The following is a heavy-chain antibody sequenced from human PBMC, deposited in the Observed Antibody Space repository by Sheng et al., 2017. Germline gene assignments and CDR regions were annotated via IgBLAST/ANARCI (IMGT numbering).Heavy chain of an antibody. Sequence: QVQLVQSGAEVKKPGSSVKVSCKASGGTFSSYAISWVRQAPGQGLEWMGGIIPIFGTTNYAQKFQGRVTITTDESTTTAYMELTSLRSEDTAIYYCARDGLHLGETIGLFSDYWGQGTLVTVSS. CDR1: GGTFSSYA. CDR3: ARDGLHLGETIGLFSDY. V-gene: IGHV1-69*05. J-gene: IGHJ4*02. CDR2: IIPIFGTT. D-gene: IGHD3-16*01.